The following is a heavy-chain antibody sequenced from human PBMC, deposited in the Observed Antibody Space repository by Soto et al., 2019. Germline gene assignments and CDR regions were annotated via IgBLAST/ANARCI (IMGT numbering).Heavy chain of an antibody. D-gene: IGHD1-26*01. V-gene: IGHV1-69*13. CDR1: GGTFSSYA. J-gene: IGHJ6*02. Sequence: GDSVKVSCKASGGTFSSYAISWVRQAPGQGLEWMGGIIPIFGTANYAQKFQGRITITADESTSTAYMELSSLRSEDTAVYYCARERELPLPSPHCYSYGMDVWGQGTTLIVSS. CDR2: IIPIFGTA. CDR3: ARERELPLPSPHCYSYGMDV.